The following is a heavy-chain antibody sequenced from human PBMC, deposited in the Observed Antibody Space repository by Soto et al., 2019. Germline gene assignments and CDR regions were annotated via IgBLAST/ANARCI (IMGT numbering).Heavy chain of an antibody. Sequence: ASVKVSCKASGYTFTSYGIHWVRQAPGQGLEWMGWINAHSGGSGYAQKFQGRVTLTRDTSIATAYLTLTSLTSDDTAMYYCARVAYWGPGTQVTVS. CDR2: INAHSGGS. CDR3: ARVAY. V-gene: IGHV1-2*02. J-gene: IGHJ4*02. CDR1: GYTFTSYG.